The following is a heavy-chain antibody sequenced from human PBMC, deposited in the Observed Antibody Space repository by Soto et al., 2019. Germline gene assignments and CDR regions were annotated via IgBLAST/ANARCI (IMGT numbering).Heavy chain of an antibody. Sequence: ASVKVSCKASGYTFTNYYMQWMRQAPGQGLEWMGIINPSIGSSSYAQKFQGRVTMARDTSTSTVYMELRSLKSEDTAVYYCARDPYSSSSYYGMDVWGQGTTVTVSS. CDR1: GYTFTNYY. J-gene: IGHJ6*02. D-gene: IGHD6-6*01. CDR3: ARDPYSSSSYYGMDV. V-gene: IGHV1-46*01. CDR2: INPSIGSS.